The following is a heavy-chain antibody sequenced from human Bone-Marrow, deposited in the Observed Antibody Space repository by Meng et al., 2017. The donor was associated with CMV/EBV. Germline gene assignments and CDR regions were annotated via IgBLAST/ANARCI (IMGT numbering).Heavy chain of an antibody. CDR3: ARARYDSYFDF. J-gene: IGHJ4*02. V-gene: IGHV3-64*02. Sequence: GESLKISCAASGFTFSNYAMHWVRQAPGKGLEYVSGISSSERVTYYGDSVKGRFTISRDNSKNTLYLQMGSLRPEDMAVYYCARARYDSYFDFWGRGTLVTVYS. CDR2: ISSSERVT. D-gene: IGHD1-20*01. CDR1: GFTFSNYA.